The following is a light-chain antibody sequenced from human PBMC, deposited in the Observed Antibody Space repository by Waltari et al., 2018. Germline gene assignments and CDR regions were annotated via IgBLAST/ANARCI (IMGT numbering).Light chain of an antibody. CDR1: SSDVGSYNY. CDR2: EVS. V-gene: IGLV2-8*01. J-gene: IGLJ2*01. Sequence: QSALTQPPSASGSPGQSVTISCTGTSSDVGSYNYVSWYQQHPGKAPKLMIYEVSKRPSGVPERVSGSKSGNTASLTVSGLQAEDETDYYCSSYAGRNNIVLFGGGTKLTVL. CDR3: SSYAGRNNIVL.